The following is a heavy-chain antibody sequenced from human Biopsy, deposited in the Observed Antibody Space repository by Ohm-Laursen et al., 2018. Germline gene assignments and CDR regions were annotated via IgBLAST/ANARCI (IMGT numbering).Heavy chain of an antibody. CDR3: ARDIMNPIGGLVARSDVFDV. Sequence: ASVKVSCKASGYTLTDYFLHWVRQAPGQGPEWMGWISPSRGGTNYAQKFQGGVTINRDTSATTGYMELSSLRSDDTAVYYCARDIMNPIGGLVARSDVFDVWGQGTMVTVSS. CDR1: GYTLTDYF. V-gene: IGHV1-2*02. D-gene: IGHD3-16*02. J-gene: IGHJ3*01. CDR2: ISPSRGGT.